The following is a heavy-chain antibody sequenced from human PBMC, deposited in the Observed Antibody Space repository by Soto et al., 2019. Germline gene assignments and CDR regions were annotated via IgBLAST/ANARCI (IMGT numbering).Heavy chain of an antibody. CDR1: GFNFSSYA. CDR2: ISGSGVST. D-gene: IGHD4-17*01. V-gene: IGHV3-23*01. J-gene: IGHJ4*02. CDR3: AKDPNGDYVGAFDS. Sequence: GGSLRLSCAASGFNFSSYAMSWVRQAPGKGLEWVSAISGSGVSTYYADPVKGRFTISRDNSKNTVFLQMNNLRADDTAVYHCAKDPNGDYVGAFDSWGQGTLVTVSS.